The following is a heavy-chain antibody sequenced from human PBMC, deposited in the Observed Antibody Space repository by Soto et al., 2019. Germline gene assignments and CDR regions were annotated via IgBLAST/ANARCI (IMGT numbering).Heavy chain of an antibody. J-gene: IGHJ4*02. Sequence: GASVKVSCKASGYTFTSYALHWVRQAPGQRLEWMGWINAGNDNTKYSQNFQGRVTFTRDTSASTVYMELSSLRSEDTAVYYCARGQQLDGVPFDYWGQGTLVTVSS. D-gene: IGHD6-13*01. CDR2: INAGNDNT. CDR1: GYTFTSYA. V-gene: IGHV1-3*01. CDR3: ARGQQLDGVPFDY.